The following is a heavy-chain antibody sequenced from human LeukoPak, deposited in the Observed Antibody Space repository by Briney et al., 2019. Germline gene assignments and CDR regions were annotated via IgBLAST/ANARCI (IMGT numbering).Heavy chain of an antibody. V-gene: IGHV4-59*08. Sequence: SETLSLTCTVSGGSISSYYWSWIRQPPGKGLEWIGYIYYSGSTNYNPSLKSRVTISVDTSKNQFSLKLSPVTAADTAVYYCARHGVYSSAGDYWGQGTLVTVSS. CDR1: GGSISSYY. J-gene: IGHJ4*02. CDR2: IYYSGST. D-gene: IGHD6-19*01. CDR3: ARHGVYSSAGDY.